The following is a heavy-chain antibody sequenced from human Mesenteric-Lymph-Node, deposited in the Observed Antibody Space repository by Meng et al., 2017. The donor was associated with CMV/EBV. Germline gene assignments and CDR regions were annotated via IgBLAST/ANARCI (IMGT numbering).Heavy chain of an antibody. D-gene: IGHD3-3*01. V-gene: IGHV1-2*02. J-gene: IGHJ5*02. CDR2: INPNSGGT. CDR1: GYTFTGYY. Sequence: ASVKVSCKASGYTFTGYYMHWVRQAPGQGLEWMGWINPNSGGTNYAQKFQGRVTMTRDTSISTAYMELSRLRSDDTAVYYCARGYYDFWSGYFGNWFDPWGQGTLVTVSS. CDR3: ARGYYDFWSGYFGNWFDP.